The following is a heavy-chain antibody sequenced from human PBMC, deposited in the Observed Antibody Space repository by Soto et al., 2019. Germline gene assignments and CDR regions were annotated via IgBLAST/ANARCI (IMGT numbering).Heavy chain of an antibody. J-gene: IGHJ4*02. CDR1: GYSISSGYY. Sequence: SETLSLTCTVSGYSISSGYYWGWIRQPPGKGLEWIGSIYHSGSTYYNPSLKSRVTISVDTSKNQFSLKRSSVTAADTAVYYCARSGYYDSSGYYHFDYWGQGTLVTVSS. V-gene: IGHV4-38-2*02. CDR2: IYHSGST. D-gene: IGHD3-22*01. CDR3: ARSGYYDSSGYYHFDY.